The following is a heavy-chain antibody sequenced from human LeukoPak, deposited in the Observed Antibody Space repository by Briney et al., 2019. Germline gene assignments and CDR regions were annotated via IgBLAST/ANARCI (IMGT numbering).Heavy chain of an antibody. J-gene: IGHJ4*02. Sequence: GGSLRLSCAASGFTFSTYSMNWVRQAPGKGLEWVSYISSGSNTIYYADSVKGRFTISRDNSKNTLYLQMNSLRAEDTAVYYCAKGRVAGPFDYWGQGTLVTVSS. CDR1: GFTFSTYS. V-gene: IGHV3-48*01. D-gene: IGHD6-19*01. CDR3: AKGRVAGPFDY. CDR2: ISSGSNTI.